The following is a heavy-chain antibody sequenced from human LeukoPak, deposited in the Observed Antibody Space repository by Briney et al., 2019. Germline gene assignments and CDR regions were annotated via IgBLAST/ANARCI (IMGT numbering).Heavy chain of an antibody. V-gene: IGHV3-64D*06. CDR2: MSSNGGST. D-gene: IGHD3-22*01. CDR3: VKPSHPVVMWTSYFDY. Sequence: PGGSLRLSCAASGFTFTTYAMSWVRQAPGRGLEYVSAMSSNGGSTYYADSVKGRFTISRDNSKNTLYLQMSSLRVEDTAVYYCVKPSHPVVMWTSYFDYWGQGTLVTVSS. J-gene: IGHJ4*02. CDR1: GFTFTTYA.